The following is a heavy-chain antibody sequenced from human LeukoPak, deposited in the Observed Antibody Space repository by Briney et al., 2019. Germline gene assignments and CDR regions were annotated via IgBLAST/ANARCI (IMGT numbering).Heavy chain of an antibody. J-gene: IGHJ4*02. CDR1: GKTLSDLS. D-gene: IGHD5-18*01. Sequence: RWASVKVSCKVSGKTLSDLSIHWLRQPPGKGLEWLGGSDPEDGERIYAQMFQGRVTMTEDTSIDTAYMELSSLRSEDTAVYYCVTGFTTMAVDYFDYWAREPWSPSPQ. CDR3: VTGFTTMAVDYFDY. CDR2: SDPEDGER. V-gene: IGHV1-24*01.